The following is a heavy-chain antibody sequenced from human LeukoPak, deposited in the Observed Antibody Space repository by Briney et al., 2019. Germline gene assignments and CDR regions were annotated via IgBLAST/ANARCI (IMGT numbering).Heavy chain of an antibody. CDR1: GFTFSSYW. D-gene: IGHD3-3*01. CDR3: ASQNYDFWSGYPEYYFDY. Sequence: GGSLRLPCAASGFTFSSYWMHWVRQAPGKGLVWVSRINSDGSSTSYADSVKGRFTISRDNAKNTLYLQMNSLRAEDTAVYYCASQNYDFWSGYPEYYFDYWGQGTLVTVSS. V-gene: IGHV3-74*01. CDR2: INSDGSST. J-gene: IGHJ4*02.